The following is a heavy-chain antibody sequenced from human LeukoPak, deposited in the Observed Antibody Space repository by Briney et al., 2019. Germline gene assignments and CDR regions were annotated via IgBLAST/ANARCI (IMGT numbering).Heavy chain of an antibody. CDR2: ISGSGGST. V-gene: IGHV3-23*01. D-gene: IGHD5-18*01. CDR1: GFTFSSYG. J-gene: IGHJ4*02. CDR3: AKGVRYSYGYVSYYFDY. Sequence: GGSLRLSCAASGFTFSSYGMSWVRQAPGKGLEWVSAISGSGGSTYYADSVKGRFTISRDNSKNTLYLQMNSLRAEDTAVYYCAKGVRYSYGYVSYYFDYWGQGTLVTVSS.